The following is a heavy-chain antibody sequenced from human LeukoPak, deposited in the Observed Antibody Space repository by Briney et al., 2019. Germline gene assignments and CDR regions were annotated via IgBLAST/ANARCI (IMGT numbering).Heavy chain of an antibody. J-gene: IGHJ6*03. CDR1: EFTLSSYN. D-gene: IGHD6-13*01. Sequence: GGSLRLSCAASEFTLSSYNMKWVRQAPGKGLEWVSSISYRSSDIEYADSVKGRFTISRDNAKQLLYLQMSSLRAEDTAVCYCARVYSSSWYSGYLYMDVWGKGTTVTVSS. V-gene: IGHV3-21*01. CDR2: ISYRSSDI. CDR3: ARVYSSSWYSGYLYMDV.